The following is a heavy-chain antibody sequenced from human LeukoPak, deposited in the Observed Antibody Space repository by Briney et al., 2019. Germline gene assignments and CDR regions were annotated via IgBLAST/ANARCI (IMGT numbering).Heavy chain of an antibody. CDR2: ISSSSSYT. CDR1: GFTFSDYY. Sequence: GGSLRLSCAASGFTFSDYYMSWIRQAPGKGLEWVSYISSSSSYTNYADSVKGRFTISRDNAKNSLYLQMNSLRAEDTAVYYCAREQWLVDYYYYGMDVWGQGTTVTVS. D-gene: IGHD6-19*01. J-gene: IGHJ6*02. V-gene: IGHV3-11*06. CDR3: AREQWLVDYYYYGMDV.